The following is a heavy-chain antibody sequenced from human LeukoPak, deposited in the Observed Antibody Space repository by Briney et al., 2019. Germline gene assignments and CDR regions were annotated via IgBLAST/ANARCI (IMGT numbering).Heavy chain of an antibody. Sequence: GGSLRLSCAASGFTFSSYEMNWVRQAPGKGLEWVSNISSSGSTIYYADSVKGRFTISRDNAKNSLYLQMNSLRAEDTAVYYCARAGDAYYDILTGYYDYWGQGTLVTVSS. J-gene: IGHJ4*02. D-gene: IGHD3-9*01. CDR1: GFTFSSYE. V-gene: IGHV3-48*03. CDR2: ISSSGSTI. CDR3: ARAGDAYYDILTGYYDY.